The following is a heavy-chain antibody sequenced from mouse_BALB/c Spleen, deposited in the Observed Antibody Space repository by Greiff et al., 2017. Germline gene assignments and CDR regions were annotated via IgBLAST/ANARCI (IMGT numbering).Heavy chain of an antibody. D-gene: IGHD2-1*01. CDR3: ARDIDGNFAY. Sequence: EVKLVESGGGLVQPGGSLRLSCATSGFTFTDYYMSWVRQPPGKALEWLGFIRNKANGYTTEYSASVKGRFTISRDNSQSILYLQMNTLRAEDSATYYCARDIDGNFAYWGQGTLVTVSA. CDR2: IRNKANGYTT. CDR1: GFTFTDYY. J-gene: IGHJ3*01. V-gene: IGHV7-3*02.